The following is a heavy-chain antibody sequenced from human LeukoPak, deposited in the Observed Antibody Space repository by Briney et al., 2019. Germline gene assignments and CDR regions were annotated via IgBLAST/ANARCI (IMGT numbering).Heavy chain of an antibody. D-gene: IGHD3-22*01. Sequence: GGSLRLSCAASGFTVSANYMSWVRQAPGKGLEWVSIIYSGGSTYFVDSVKGRFTISRDNSKNTLYLQMNSLRAEDTAVYYCARAYYDSSAYYRFDYWAQGTLVTVSS. CDR3: ARAYYDSSAYYRFDY. V-gene: IGHV3-53*01. CDR1: GFTVSANY. CDR2: IYSGGST. J-gene: IGHJ4*02.